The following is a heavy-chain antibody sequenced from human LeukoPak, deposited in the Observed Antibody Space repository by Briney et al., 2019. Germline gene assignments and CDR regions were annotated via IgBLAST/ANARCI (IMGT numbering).Heavy chain of an antibody. D-gene: IGHD3-16*01. CDR1: GFSLSTYS. Sequence: GGSLRLSCGASGFSLSTYSLNWVRQTPGKGLEWLSYISVSGTIHYTDSVKGRFTISRDNGRNSVSPQMNRLRAGDTGVYFCATAPHGASDYIDVWGRGTTVSVSS. V-gene: IGHV3-48*01. CDR2: ISVSGTI. J-gene: IGHJ6*03. CDR3: ATAPHGASDYIDV.